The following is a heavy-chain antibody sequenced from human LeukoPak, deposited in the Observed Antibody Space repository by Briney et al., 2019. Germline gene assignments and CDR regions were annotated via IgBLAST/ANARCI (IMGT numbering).Heavy chain of an antibody. CDR2: VYHTGNT. CDR3: VGGSYSDSFTDFAF. V-gene: IGHV4-59*01. CDR1: AGSITDYS. Sequence: SETLSLTCTISAGSITDYSWSWIRQTPEEGLKWIGFVYHTGNTNYNPSLESRVTMSLDTSRKQLSLNLRSVTAADTAVYYCVGGSYSDSFTDFAFWGQGILVTVSS. D-gene: IGHD3-16*01. J-gene: IGHJ4*02.